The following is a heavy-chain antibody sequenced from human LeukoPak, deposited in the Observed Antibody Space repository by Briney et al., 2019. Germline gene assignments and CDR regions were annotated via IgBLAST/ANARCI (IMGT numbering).Heavy chain of an antibody. CDR3: ARVAGPESYYYYYYYMDV. CDR1: GFTFSSYA. Sequence: GGSLRLSCVASGFTFSSYAMHWVRQAPGKGLEWVAVISYDGSNKYYADSVKGRFTISRDNSKNTLYLQMNSLRAEDTAVYYCARVAGPESYYYYYYYMDVWGKGTTVTVSS. J-gene: IGHJ6*03. V-gene: IGHV3-30*04. D-gene: IGHD6-19*01. CDR2: ISYDGSNK.